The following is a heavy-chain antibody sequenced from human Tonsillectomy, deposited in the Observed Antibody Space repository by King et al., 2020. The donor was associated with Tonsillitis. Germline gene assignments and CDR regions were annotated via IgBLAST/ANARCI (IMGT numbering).Heavy chain of an antibody. J-gene: IGHJ4*02. CDR3: AKEKSTGPPLGAAGYDY. V-gene: IGHV3-43D*03. CDR2: ISWDGGST. Sequence: VQLVESGGVVVQPGGSLRLSCATSGFTFDDYAMHWVRQAPGKGLEWVSLISWDGGSTYYADSVKGRFTISRDNSKNSLYLQINSLRAEDTALYYCAKEKSTGPPLGAAGYDYWGQGTLVTVSS. D-gene: IGHD7-27*01. CDR1: GFTFDDYA.